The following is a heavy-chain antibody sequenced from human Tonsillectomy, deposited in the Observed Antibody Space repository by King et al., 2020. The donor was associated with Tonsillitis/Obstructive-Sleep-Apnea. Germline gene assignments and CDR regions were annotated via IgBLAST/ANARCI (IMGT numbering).Heavy chain of an antibody. CDR1: GFTFSSYA. V-gene: IGHV3-30*01. Sequence: VQLVESGGGVVQPGRSLRLSCAASGFTFSSYAMHWVRQAPGKGLEWVAVISYDGSNKYYADSVKGRFTISRDNSKNTRYLQMNSLRAEDTAVYYCARDGYCGGDFGFDIWGQGTMVTVSS. CDR3: ARDGYCGGDFGFDI. D-gene: IGHD2-21*01. CDR2: ISYDGSNK. J-gene: IGHJ3*02.